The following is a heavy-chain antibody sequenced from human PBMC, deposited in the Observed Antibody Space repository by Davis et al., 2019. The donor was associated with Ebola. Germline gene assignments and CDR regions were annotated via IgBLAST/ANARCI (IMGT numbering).Heavy chain of an antibody. J-gene: IGHJ4*02. CDR2: ISVYNGDG. Sequence: AASVKVSCKASGYSFTNYGISWVRQAPGQGPEWMGWISVYNGDGKYAQNLQGRVTMTTDTSTSTAYMELRSLRSDDTAVYYCARVQGYCTSTRCYTLGGCDYWGQGTLVTVSS. CDR1: GYSFTNYG. D-gene: IGHD2-2*02. CDR3: ARVQGYCTSTRCYTLGGCDY. V-gene: IGHV1-18*04.